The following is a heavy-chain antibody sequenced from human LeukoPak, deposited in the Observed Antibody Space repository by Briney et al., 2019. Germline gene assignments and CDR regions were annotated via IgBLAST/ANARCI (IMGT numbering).Heavy chain of an antibody. V-gene: IGHV3-7*01. CDR1: GFTFSSYW. J-gene: IGHJ4*02. CDR2: IEQNGREK. D-gene: IGHD6-6*01. CDR3: ARDLDPSSSPFPYYFDY. Sequence: GGSLRLSCAASGFTFSSYWMNWVRQAPGKGLEWVANIEQNGREKYYVDSVKGRFTISRDNAKNSLYLQMNSLRAEDTAVYYCARDLDPSSSPFPYYFDYWGQGTLVSVSS.